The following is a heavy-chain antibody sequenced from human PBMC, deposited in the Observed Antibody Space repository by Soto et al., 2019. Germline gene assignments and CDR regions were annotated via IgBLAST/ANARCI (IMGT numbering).Heavy chain of an antibody. D-gene: IGHD3-3*01. CDR1: GCSICSNY. Sequence: VQLQEPGPGLVKLSETLSLTCTVSGCSICSNYWSCIRQPPGKGLEWIGYIFHSGSTTYNPSLKSRVTMSVDTSKNQFSLNLSSVTAADTAVYYCARVDYDCWSGSSPSNYVMDVWGQGTTVTVSS. CDR3: ARVDYDCWSGSSPSNYVMDV. V-gene: IGHV4-59*01. CDR2: IFHSGST. J-gene: IGHJ6*02.